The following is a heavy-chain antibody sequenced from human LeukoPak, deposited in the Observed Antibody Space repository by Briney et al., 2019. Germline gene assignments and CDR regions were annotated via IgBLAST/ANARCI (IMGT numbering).Heavy chain of an antibody. D-gene: IGHD3-10*01. CDR3: ARGHSGRPHYFDY. Sequence: PSETLSLTCTVSGGSFSSSDDYWGWIRQPAGKGLEWIGRIYTSGSTNYNPSLKSRVTMSVDTFKNQFSLKLSSVTAADTAVYYCARGHSGRPHYFDYWGQGTLVTVSS. CDR2: IYTSGST. J-gene: IGHJ4*02. CDR1: GGSFSSSDDY. V-gene: IGHV4-61*02.